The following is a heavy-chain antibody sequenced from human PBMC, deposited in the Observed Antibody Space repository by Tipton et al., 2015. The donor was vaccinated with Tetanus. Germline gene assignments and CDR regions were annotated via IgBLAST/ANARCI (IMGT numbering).Heavy chain of an antibody. CDR1: GDSISRSGYF. V-gene: IGHV4-39*01. J-gene: IGHJ4*02. Sequence: TLSLTCVVSGDSISRSGYFWGWIRQTPGQGLEWIGTIDNGGGTYYNPSLKSRLTISADTSKTQFSLTLTSVTAADTAIYYCVRDFGDARTDYWGQGTLVTVSS. CDR3: VRDFGDARTDY. CDR2: IDNGGGT. D-gene: IGHD4-17*01.